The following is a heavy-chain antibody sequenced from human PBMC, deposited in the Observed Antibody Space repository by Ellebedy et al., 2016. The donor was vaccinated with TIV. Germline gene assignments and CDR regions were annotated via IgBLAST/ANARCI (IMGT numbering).Heavy chain of an antibody. D-gene: IGHD6-19*01. CDR1: GGSFTTYY. CDR2: INHSEST. Sequence: SETLSLXCAGFGGSFTTYYCSWIRQAPGKGLEWIGEINHSESTNYNPSLKSRVTISVDRSKNQFSLSLTPLTAADTAVYYCAREQWQGTWGQGTLVTVSS. CDR3: AREQWQGT. V-gene: IGHV4-34*01. J-gene: IGHJ4*02.